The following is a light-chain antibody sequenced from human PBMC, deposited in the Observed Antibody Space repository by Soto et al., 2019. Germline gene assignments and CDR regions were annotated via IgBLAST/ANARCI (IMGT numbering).Light chain of an antibody. Sequence: EIVLTQSPGTLSLSPGERATLSCRASQSVSSSYLAWYQQKPGQAPRLLIYGASSRATGIPDRFSGSGSGTDFTLTITSLEPEDFSVYYFQHYGSSPKTFGQGTKVQIK. CDR3: QHYGSSPKT. CDR1: QSVSSSY. CDR2: GAS. V-gene: IGKV3-20*01. J-gene: IGKJ1*01.